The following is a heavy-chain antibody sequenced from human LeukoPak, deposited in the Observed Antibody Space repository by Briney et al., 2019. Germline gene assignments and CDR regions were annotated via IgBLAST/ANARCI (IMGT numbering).Heavy chain of an antibody. Sequence: GGYLRLSCAASGFTFSSYGMHWVRQAPGKGLEWVAVISYDGSNKYYADSVKGRFTISRDNSKNTLYLQMNSLRAEDTAVYYCAKDLTDYVGDYWGQGTLVTVSS. D-gene: IGHD4-23*01. V-gene: IGHV3-30*18. J-gene: IGHJ4*02. CDR2: ISYDGSNK. CDR1: GFTFSSYG. CDR3: AKDLTDYVGDY.